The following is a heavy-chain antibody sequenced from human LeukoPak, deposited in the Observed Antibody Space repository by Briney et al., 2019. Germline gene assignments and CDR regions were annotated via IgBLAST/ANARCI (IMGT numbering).Heavy chain of an antibody. J-gene: IGHJ4*02. V-gene: IGHV3-74*01. CDR3: VRDFRSADY. CDR1: GFTFSTYC. Sequence: GGSLRLSCAASGFTFSTYCMHWVRQAPGKGPMWVSRIYPDGTVTNYADSVKARFITSRDNARNTVYLQMNSLRVEDTAVYYCVRDFRSADYWGQGTLVTVSS. CDR2: IYPDGTVT.